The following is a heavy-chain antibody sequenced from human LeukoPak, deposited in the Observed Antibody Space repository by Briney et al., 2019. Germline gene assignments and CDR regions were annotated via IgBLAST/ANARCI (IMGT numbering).Heavy chain of an antibody. D-gene: IGHD5-18*01. CDR2: INNSGST. CDR1: GGSFSGYY. J-gene: IGHJ4*02. V-gene: IGHV4-34*01. CDR3: ARVPGRYSYGPTRFDY. Sequence: PSETLSLTCAVYGGSFSGYYWSWIRQPPGKGLEWIWEINNSGSTNYTPSLKSRVTISVDTSKNKFYLKLSSVTAADTAVYYCARVPGRYSYGPTRFDYWGQGTLVTVSA.